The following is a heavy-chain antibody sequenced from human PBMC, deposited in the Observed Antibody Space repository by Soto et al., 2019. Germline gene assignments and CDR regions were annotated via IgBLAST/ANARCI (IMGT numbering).Heavy chain of an antibody. CDR3: VRDGTKTLRDWFDP. V-gene: IGHV4-4*07. D-gene: IGHD1-1*01. CDR1: GASISGFY. J-gene: IGHJ5*02. Sequence: LSLTCTVSGASISGFYWSWIRKSAGKGLEWIGRIYATGTTDYNPSLKSRVMMSVDTSKKQLSLKLRSVTAADTAVYYCVRDGTKTLRDWFDPWGQGISVTVYS. CDR2: IYATGTT.